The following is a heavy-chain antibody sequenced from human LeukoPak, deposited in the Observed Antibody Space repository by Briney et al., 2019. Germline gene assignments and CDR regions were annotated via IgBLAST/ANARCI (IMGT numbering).Heavy chain of an antibody. CDR2: IYYSGST. Sequence: SETLSLTCTVSGGSISSYYWGWIRQPPGKGLEWIGSIYYSGSTYYNPSLKSRVTISVDTSKNQFSLKLSSVTAADTAVYYCAGGYCSSTSCYPPALDYYYYYMDVWGKGTTVTVSS. J-gene: IGHJ6*03. D-gene: IGHD2-2*01. CDR3: AGGYCSSTSCYPPALDYYYYYMDV. V-gene: IGHV4-39*01. CDR1: GGSISSYY.